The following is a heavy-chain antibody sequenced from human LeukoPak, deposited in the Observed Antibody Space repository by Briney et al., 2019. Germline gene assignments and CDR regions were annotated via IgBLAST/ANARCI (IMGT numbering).Heavy chain of an antibody. CDR1: GYRFTSYW. D-gene: IGHD6-13*01. CDR2: IYPGDSDT. Sequence: GESLKISCKGSGYRFTSYWIGWVRQMPGKGLEWMGIIYPGDSDTRYSPSFQGQVTISADKSISTAYLQWSSLKASDTAMYYCARQEEGGAAAPGGMDVWGQGTTVTVSS. J-gene: IGHJ6*02. V-gene: IGHV5-51*01. CDR3: ARQEEGGAAAPGGMDV.